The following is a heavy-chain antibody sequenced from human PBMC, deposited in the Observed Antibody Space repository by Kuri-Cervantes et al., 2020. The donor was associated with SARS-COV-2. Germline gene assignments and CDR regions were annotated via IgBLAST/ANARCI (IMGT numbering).Heavy chain of an antibody. Sequence: GESLKISCAASGFTFSSYSMNWVRQAPGKGLEWVSSISSSSSYIYYADSVKGRFTISRDNAKNSLYLQMNSLKTEDTAVYYCTTDLNWNHAYWGQGTLVTVSS. CDR3: TTDLNWNHAY. V-gene: IGHV3-21*03. J-gene: IGHJ4*02. CDR1: GFTFSSYS. D-gene: IGHD1-14*01. CDR2: ISSSSSYI.